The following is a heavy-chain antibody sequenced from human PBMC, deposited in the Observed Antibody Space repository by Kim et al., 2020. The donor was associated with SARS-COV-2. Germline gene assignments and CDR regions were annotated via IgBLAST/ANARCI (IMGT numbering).Heavy chain of an antibody. CDR3: ARFPFLYYYYIDV. CDR2: IYYSGST. J-gene: IGHJ6*03. V-gene: IGHV4-39*01. CDR1: GGSISTANYY. Sequence: SETLSLTCTVSGGSISTANYYWGWIRQSPGKGLEWLGNIYYSGSTYYNPSLESRVTISVDTSKNQFSLRLSSVTAADSAVFYCARFPFLYYYYIDVWGKG. D-gene: IGHD3-3*02.